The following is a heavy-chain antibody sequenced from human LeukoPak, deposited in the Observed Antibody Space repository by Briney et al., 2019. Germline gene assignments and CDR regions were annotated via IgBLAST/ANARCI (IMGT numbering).Heavy chain of an antibody. CDR1: GFTFSSYE. V-gene: IGHV3-48*03. CDR3: ARGGSYYEIDY. J-gene: IGHJ4*02. CDR2: ISSSGSTI. Sequence: PGGSLRLSCAASGFTFSSYEMNWVRQAPGKGLEWVSHISSSGSTIYYAASVKGRFTISRDNAKDSLYLQMNSLRAEDTAVYYCARGGSYYEIDYWGQGTLVTVSS. D-gene: IGHD1-26*01.